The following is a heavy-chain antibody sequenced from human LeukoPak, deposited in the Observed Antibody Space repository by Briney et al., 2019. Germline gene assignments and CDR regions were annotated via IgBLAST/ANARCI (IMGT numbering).Heavy chain of an antibody. CDR3: ARGISYYDSSGYPSPHYYYMDV. V-gene: IGHV1-69*05. Sequence: SVKVSCKASGGTFSSYAISWVRQAPGQGLEWMGGIIPIFGTANYAQKFQGRVTITTDESTSTAYMELSSLRSEDTAVYYCARGISYYDSSGYPSPHYYYMDVWGKGATVTVSS. CDR1: GGTFSSYA. CDR2: IIPIFGTA. D-gene: IGHD3-22*01. J-gene: IGHJ6*03.